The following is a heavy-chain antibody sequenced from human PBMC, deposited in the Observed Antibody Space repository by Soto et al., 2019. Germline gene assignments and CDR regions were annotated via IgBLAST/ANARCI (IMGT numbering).Heavy chain of an antibody. V-gene: IGHV1-3*05. CDR2: INAGNGNT. J-gene: IGHJ4*02. Sequence: QVQLVQSGAEEKKPGASVKVSCKASGYTFTGYAMHWVRQAPGQRLEWMGWINAGNGNTKYSQKFQGRVTITRATSASTAYMDLSSLRTEDTAVYSCARAVAVPADFDYWGQGTLVTVSS. CDR3: ARAVAVPADFDY. CDR1: GYTFTGYA. D-gene: IGHD6-19*01.